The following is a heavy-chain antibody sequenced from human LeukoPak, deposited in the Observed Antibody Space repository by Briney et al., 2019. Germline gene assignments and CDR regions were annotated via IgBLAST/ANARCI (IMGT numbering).Heavy chain of an antibody. D-gene: IGHD3-16*02. J-gene: IGHJ6*02. Sequence: GGSLRLSCAASGFTFSSYAMSWVRQAPGKGLEWVSTISGSGGSTYYAGSVKGHFTIFRDNSKNTLYLKMNSLRAEDTAVYYCAKAPYIAIDYDYVWGSFRPPYYYYYGMDVWGQGTTVTVSS. V-gene: IGHV3-23*01. CDR1: GFTFSSYA. CDR2: ISGSGGST. CDR3: AKAPYIAIDYDYVWGSFRPPYYYYYGMDV.